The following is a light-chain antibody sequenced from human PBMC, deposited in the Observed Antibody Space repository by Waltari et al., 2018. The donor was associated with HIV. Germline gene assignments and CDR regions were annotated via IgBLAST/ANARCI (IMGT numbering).Light chain of an antibody. CDR1: SSDIGSYDY. CDR2: DVY. J-gene: IGLJ2*01. Sequence: QSALTQSPSASGSPGQAVTISCTGTSSDIGSYDYVSWYQQHPGKAPKLIIYDVYKRHSGVPDRFSGSKSGYTASLTVSGLQTEDEATYYCSSYAGSKNRVVFGGGTFLTVL. CDR3: SSYAGSKNRVV. V-gene: IGLV2-8*01.